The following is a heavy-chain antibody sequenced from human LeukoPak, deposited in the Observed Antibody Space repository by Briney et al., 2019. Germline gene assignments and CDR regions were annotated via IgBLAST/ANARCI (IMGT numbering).Heavy chain of an antibody. CDR2: VSSSGNII. J-gene: IGHJ4*02. Sequence: GGSLRLSCETSGFIFSDYYMNWIRQAPGKWLEWVSSVSSSGNIIQYSDSVKGRFTISRDNAKNALCLQMNSLRVDDTAVYFCARSGNYGDFDHWGQGTLVTVSS. V-gene: IGHV3-11*01. CDR1: GFIFSDYY. CDR3: ARSGNYGDFDH. D-gene: IGHD4-17*01.